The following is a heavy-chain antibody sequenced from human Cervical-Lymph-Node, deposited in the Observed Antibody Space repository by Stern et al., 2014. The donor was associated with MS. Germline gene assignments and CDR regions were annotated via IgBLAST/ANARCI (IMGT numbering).Heavy chain of an antibody. J-gene: IGHJ3*02. D-gene: IGHD3-10*01. Sequence: VQLLESGGGVVQPGRSLRLSCAASGFTFSSYAMHWVRQAPGKGLEWVAVISYDGSNKYYADSVKGRFTISRDNSKNTLYLQMNSLRAEDTAVYYCAREKSVLWFGELPLDDAFDIWGQGTMVTVSS. CDR3: AREKSVLWFGELPLDDAFDI. CDR1: GFTFSSYA. V-gene: IGHV3-30-3*01. CDR2: ISYDGSNK.